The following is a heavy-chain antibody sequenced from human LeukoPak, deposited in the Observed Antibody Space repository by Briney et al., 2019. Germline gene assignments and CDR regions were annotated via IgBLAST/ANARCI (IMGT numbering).Heavy chain of an antibody. CDR3: AKSRLSGINDAFDI. CDR2: ISGSAVIT. V-gene: IGHV3-23*01. J-gene: IGHJ3*02. CDR1: GLTFINFG. Sequence: GGSLRLSCAASGLTFINFGMTWVRQAQGKGLEWVSAISGSAVITFYDDSVKGRFTISRDNSKNTLYLQMNSLRAEDTALYYCAKSRLSGINDAFDIWGQGTMVTVSS. D-gene: IGHD3-3*01.